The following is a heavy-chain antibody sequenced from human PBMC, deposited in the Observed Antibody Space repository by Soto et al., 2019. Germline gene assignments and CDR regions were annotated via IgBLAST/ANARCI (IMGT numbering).Heavy chain of an antibody. CDR2: IGGSSTYI. Sequence: EVQLVESGGGLVKPGGSLRLSCAASGFTFSSYTMDWVRQAPGKGLEWVSSIGGSSTYIFYADSVKGRVTIARDNRQNSLYRQMSGLGDGDTAMYYRAGGGSGYYGGAGWGAPWGQGTLVTVSP. D-gene: IGHD5-12*01. CDR3: AGGGSGYYGGAGWGAP. CDR1: GFTFSSYT. V-gene: IGHV3-21*01. J-gene: IGHJ5*02.